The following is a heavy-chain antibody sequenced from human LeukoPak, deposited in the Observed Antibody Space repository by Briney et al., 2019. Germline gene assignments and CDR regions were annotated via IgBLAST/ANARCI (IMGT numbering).Heavy chain of an antibody. CDR1: GFIFSNYA. CDR2: ISGSGSST. Sequence: GGSLRLSCAASGFIFSNYAMSWVRQAPGKGLEWVSAISGSGSSTYYADSVKGRFTISRDNSKNTLYLQMNSLRAEDTAVYYCAKGSFADPFDIWGQGIMVTVSS. J-gene: IGHJ3*02. D-gene: IGHD3-10*01. CDR3: AKGSFADPFDI. V-gene: IGHV3-23*01.